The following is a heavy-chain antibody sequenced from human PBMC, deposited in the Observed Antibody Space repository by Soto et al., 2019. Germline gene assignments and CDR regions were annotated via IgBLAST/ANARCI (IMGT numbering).Heavy chain of an antibody. J-gene: IGHJ4*02. V-gene: IGHV3-73*01. D-gene: IGHD3-10*01. Sequence: GWSLRFSCASSVLLFIGSAIHWVRQASGKGLEWVGRIRSKTNSYATAYAASLKGRFTISRDDSKNTAYLQINSLKAEDTGVYFCTGPTGGYLDYRGQGTLVTVSS. CDR1: VLLFIGSA. CDR2: IRSKTNSYAT. CDR3: TGPTGGYLDY.